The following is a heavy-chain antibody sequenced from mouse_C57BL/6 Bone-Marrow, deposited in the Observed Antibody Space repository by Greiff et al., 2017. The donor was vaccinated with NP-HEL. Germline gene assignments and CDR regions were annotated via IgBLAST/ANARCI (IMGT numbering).Heavy chain of an antibody. CDR1: GFTFSSCA. CDR3: ARWGITTHYYAMDY. CDR2: ISDGGSYT. J-gene: IGHJ4*01. Sequence: EVMLVESGGGLVKPGGSLKLSCAASGFTFSSCAMSWVRQTPEKRLEWVATISDGGSYTYYPDNVKGRFTISRDNAKNNLYLQMSHLKSEDTAMYYCARWGITTHYYAMDYWGQGTSVTVSS. D-gene: IGHD2-4*01. V-gene: IGHV5-4*03.